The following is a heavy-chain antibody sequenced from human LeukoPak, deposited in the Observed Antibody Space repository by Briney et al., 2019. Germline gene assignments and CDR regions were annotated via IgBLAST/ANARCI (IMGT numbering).Heavy chain of an antibody. D-gene: IGHD3-16*01. CDR2: INHSGST. Sequence: SETLSLTCAVYGGSFSGYYWSWIRQPPGKGLEWIGEINHSGSTNYNPSLKSRVTISVDTSKNQFSLKLSSVTAAESAVYYCARRYDYVWGAHGWFDPWGQGTLVTVSS. CDR3: ARRYDYVWGAHGWFDP. J-gene: IGHJ5*02. V-gene: IGHV4-34*01. CDR1: GGSFSGYY.